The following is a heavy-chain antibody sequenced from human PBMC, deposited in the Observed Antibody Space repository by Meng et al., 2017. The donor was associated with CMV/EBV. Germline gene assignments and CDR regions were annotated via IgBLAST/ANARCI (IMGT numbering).Heavy chain of an antibody. D-gene: IGHD2-2*01. J-gene: IGHJ6*02. V-gene: IGHV3-9*01. CDR1: GFTFDDYA. CDR2: ISWNSGSI. CDR3: ARDGARYCSSTSCYLNYYYGMDV. Sequence: SLKISCAASGFTFDDYAMHWVRQAPGKGLEWVSGISWNSGSIGYADSVKGRFTISRDNSKNTLYLQMNSLRAEDTAVYYCARDGARYCSSTSCYLNYYYGMDVWGQGTTVTVSS.